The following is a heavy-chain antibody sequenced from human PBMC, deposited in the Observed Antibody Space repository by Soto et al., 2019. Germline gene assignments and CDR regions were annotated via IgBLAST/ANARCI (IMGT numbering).Heavy chain of an antibody. Sequence: QVQLVQSGAEVKKPGASVKVSCKASGYTFTGYYMHWVRQAPGQGLEWMGWINPNSGGTNYAQKFQRWVTMTRDKSISTAYMVLSRLRSDDTAVYYCGREGGEATGTTAGYYYYMDVWGIGTTVTVSS. J-gene: IGHJ6*03. V-gene: IGHV1-2*04. CDR3: GREGGEATGTTAGYYYYMDV. CDR1: GYTFTGYY. CDR2: INPNSGGT. D-gene: IGHD1-7*01.